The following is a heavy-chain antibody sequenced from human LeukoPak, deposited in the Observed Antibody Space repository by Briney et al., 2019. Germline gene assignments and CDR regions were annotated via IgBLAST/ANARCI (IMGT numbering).Heavy chain of an antibody. CDR3: AREYHDFWSGHPFDY. V-gene: IGHV3-21*01. CDR1: GSTFSTYS. J-gene: IGHJ4*02. CDR2: ISSSSSYI. D-gene: IGHD3-3*01. Sequence: KAGGSLRLSCAASGSTFSTYSMNWVRQAPGKGLEWVSSISSSSSYIYYADSVKGRFTISRDNAKNSLYLQMNSLRAEDTAVYYCAREYHDFWSGHPFDYWGQGTLVTASS.